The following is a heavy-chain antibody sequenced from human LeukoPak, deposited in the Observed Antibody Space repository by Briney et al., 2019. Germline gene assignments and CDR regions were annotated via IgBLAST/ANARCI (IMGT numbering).Heavy chain of an antibody. J-gene: IGHJ5*02. CDR1: GYTFTSYD. V-gene: IGHV1-8*03. CDR2: MNPNSGNT. CDR3: ARWGDYNWFDP. D-gene: IGHD2-21*02. Sequence: ASVTVSCTASGYTFTSYDINWVRQATGQGLEWMGWMNPNSGNTGYAQKFQGRVTITRNTSISTAYMELSSLRSEDTAVYCCARWGDYNWFDPWGQGTLVTVSS.